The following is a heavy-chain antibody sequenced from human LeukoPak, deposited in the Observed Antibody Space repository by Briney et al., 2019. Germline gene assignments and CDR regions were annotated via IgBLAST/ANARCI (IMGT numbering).Heavy chain of an antibody. CDR3: ARGENYGASSFDY. Sequence: SSVKVSCKACGGXFSSYAISWVRQAPGPGLESMGRSSPIPGIANYAQKFQGRVTITANKSTSTAYMELSSLRSEDTAVYYCARGENYGASSFDYWGQGTLVTVSS. D-gene: IGHD4-17*01. CDR1: GGXFSSYA. CDR2: SSPIPGIA. V-gene: IGHV1-69*04. J-gene: IGHJ4*02.